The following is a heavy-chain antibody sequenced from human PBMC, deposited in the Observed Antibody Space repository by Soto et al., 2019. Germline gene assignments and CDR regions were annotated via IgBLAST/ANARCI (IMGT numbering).Heavy chain of an antibody. CDR1: GGSVSSGSYY. Sequence: QVQLQESGPGLVKPSETLSFTCTVSGGSVSSGSYYWSWIRQPPGKGLEWIGYIYYSGSTNYNPSLKSRVTISVDTSKNQFSLKLSSVTAADTAVYYCARAEYYYGMDVWGQGTTVTVSS. V-gene: IGHV4-61*01. CDR2: IYYSGST. CDR3: ARAEYYYGMDV. J-gene: IGHJ6*02.